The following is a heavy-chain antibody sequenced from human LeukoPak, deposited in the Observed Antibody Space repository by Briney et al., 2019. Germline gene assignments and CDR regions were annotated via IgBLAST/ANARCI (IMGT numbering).Heavy chain of an antibody. CDR2: IYYSGST. J-gene: IGHJ5*02. V-gene: IGHV4-39*07. D-gene: IGHD6-13*01. CDR3: ARWGSSWLSWFDP. CDR1: GDSISSSSYY. Sequence: SETLSLTCTVSGDSISSSSYYWGWIRQPPGKGLEWIGSIYYSGSTYYNPSLKSRVTISVDTSKNQFSLKLNSVTAADTAVYYCARWGSSWLSWFDPWGQGTLVTVSS.